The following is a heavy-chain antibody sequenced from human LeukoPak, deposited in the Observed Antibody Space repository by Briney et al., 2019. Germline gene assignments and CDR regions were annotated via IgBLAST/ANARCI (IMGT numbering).Heavy chain of an antibody. CDR2: INWNGGST. J-gene: IGHJ4*02. CDR3: AKAQYYYDSSGYYQPRRYFDY. CDR1: GFTFDDYG. V-gene: IGHV3-20*04. D-gene: IGHD3-22*01. Sequence: GGSLRLSCAASGFTFDDYGMSWVRQAPGKGLEWVSGINWNGGSTGYADSVKGRFTISRDNAKNSLYLQMNSLRAEDTALYYCAKAQYYYDSSGYYQPRRYFDYWGQGTLVTVSS.